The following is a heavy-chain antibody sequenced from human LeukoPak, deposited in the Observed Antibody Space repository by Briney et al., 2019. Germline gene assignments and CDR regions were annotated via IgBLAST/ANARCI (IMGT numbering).Heavy chain of an antibody. CDR3: AKDYSHYYYDSSGYSN. V-gene: IGHV3-9*03. Sequence: SLRLSCAASGFTFDDYAMLWVRQAPGKGLEWVSGISWNSGSIGYADSVKGRFTISRDNAKNSLYLQMNSLRAEDMALYYCAKDYSHYYYDSSGYSNWGQGTLVTVSS. CDR2: ISWNSGSI. CDR1: GFTFDDYA. D-gene: IGHD3-22*01. J-gene: IGHJ4*02.